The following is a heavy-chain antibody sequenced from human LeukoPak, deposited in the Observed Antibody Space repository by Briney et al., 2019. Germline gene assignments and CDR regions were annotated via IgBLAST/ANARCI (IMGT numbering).Heavy chain of an antibody. Sequence: VASVKVSCKASGYTFTNYYLHWVRQAPGQGLEWMGMIYPRDGSTSYAQNFQGRVTVTRDTSTTTVHMELRGLRSEDTAVYYCARDQEGFDYWGQGTVVTVSS. CDR2: IYPRDGST. CDR1: GYTFTNYY. J-gene: IGHJ4*02. V-gene: IGHV1-46*01. CDR3: ARDQEGFDY.